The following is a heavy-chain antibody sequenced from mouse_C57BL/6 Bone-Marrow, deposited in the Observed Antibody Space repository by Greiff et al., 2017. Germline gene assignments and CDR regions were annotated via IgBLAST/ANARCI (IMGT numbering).Heavy chain of an antibody. Sequence: VQLQQSGPELVKPGASVKISCKASGYTFTDYYMNWVKQSHGKSLEWIGDINPNNGGTSYNQKFKGKATLTVDKSSSTAYMELRSLTSEDSAVYYCARKRFFYAMDYWGQGTTLTVSS. J-gene: IGHJ2*01. CDR2: INPNNGGT. CDR3: ARKRFFYAMDY. CDR1: GYTFTDYY. V-gene: IGHV1-26*01. D-gene: IGHD2-3*01.